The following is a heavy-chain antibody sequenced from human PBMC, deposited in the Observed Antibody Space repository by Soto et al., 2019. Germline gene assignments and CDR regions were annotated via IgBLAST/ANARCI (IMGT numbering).Heavy chain of an antibody. CDR3: ASPSGWTGAAHGMDV. J-gene: IGHJ6*01. D-gene: IGHD6-19*01. V-gene: IGHV5-10-1*01. CDR2: IDPSDSYT. Sequence: PGESVTSSCKVSGYSFTSYWISWVLQMAGKGLEWMGRIDPSDSYTNYSPSFQGHVTISADKSISTAYLQWSSLKASDTAMYYCASPSGWTGAAHGMDVWGQGTTVTVSS. CDR1: GYSFTSYW.